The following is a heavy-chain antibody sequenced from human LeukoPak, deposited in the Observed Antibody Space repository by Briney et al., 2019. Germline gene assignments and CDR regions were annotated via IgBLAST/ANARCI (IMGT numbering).Heavy chain of an antibody. CDR1: GGSISSSSYY. D-gene: IGHD5-24*01. CDR3: ARETPRRGETRDGYR. V-gene: IGHV4-39*02. J-gene: IGHJ4*02. CDR2: IYYSGST. Sequence: TPSETLSLTCTVSGGSISSSSYYWGWIRQPPGKGLEWIGSIYYSGSTYYNPSLKSRVTISVDTSKNQFSLKLSSVTAADTAVYYCARETPRRGETRDGYRWGQGTLVTVSS.